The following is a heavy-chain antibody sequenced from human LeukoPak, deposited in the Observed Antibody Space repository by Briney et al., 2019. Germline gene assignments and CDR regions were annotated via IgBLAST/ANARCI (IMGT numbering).Heavy chain of an antibody. CDR1: GLSFSSYA. Sequence: GSSLRLSCAASGLSFSSYAMHWVRQAPGKGLEWVAVISYDGTEKYYGDSAKGRFTISRDNSKNTLYLQMNSLRAEDTALYYCARDGHGVPLDYWGQGTLVTVSP. V-gene: IGHV3-30-3*01. J-gene: IGHJ4*02. CDR2: ISYDGTEK. D-gene: IGHD4-17*01. CDR3: ARDGHGVPLDY.